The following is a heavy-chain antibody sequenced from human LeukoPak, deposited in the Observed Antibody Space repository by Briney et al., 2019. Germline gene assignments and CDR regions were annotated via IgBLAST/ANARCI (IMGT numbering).Heavy chain of an antibody. V-gene: IGHV1-69*13. Sequence: ASVKVSCKTSGGTFNSYAISWVRQAPGQGLEWMGVIIPIFGTTNYAQRFKGRVTITADESTSTVNMYLSSLRSVDTAIYYCAREPEGSAAGKVGYFQYWGQGTLVTVSS. CDR3: AREPEGSAAGKVGYFQY. CDR1: GGTFNSYA. J-gene: IGHJ1*01. D-gene: IGHD6-13*01. CDR2: IIPIFGTT.